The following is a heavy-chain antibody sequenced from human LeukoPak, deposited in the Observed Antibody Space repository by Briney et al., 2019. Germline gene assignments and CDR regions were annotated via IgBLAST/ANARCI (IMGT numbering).Heavy chain of an antibody. CDR1: GGSISSYY. CDR2: IYTSGST. J-gene: IGHJ6*02. D-gene: IGHD2-2*03. Sequence: PSETLSLTCTVSGGSISSYYWSWIRQPAGKGLEWIGRIYTSGSTNYNPSLKSRVTMSVDTSKNQFSLKLSSVTAADTAVYYCARVVMDIGYCSSTSCYSPTYGMDVWGQGTTVTVSS. CDR3: ARVVMDIGYCSSTSCYSPTYGMDV. V-gene: IGHV4-4*07.